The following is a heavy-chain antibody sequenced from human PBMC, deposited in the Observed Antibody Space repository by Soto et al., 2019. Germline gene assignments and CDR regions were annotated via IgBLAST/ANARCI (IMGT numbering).Heavy chain of an antibody. Sequence: GGSGKVSCKACGYALTSYYMHWVRQAPRQGLEWMGIINPSGGSTSYAQKFQGRVTMTRDTSTSTVYMELSSLRSEDTAVYYCARDGGSPAARSWFDPWGQGTLFTVSS. D-gene: IGHD2-15*01. J-gene: IGHJ5*02. CDR3: ARDGGSPAARSWFDP. V-gene: IGHV1-46*01. CDR2: INPSGGST. CDR1: GYALTSYY.